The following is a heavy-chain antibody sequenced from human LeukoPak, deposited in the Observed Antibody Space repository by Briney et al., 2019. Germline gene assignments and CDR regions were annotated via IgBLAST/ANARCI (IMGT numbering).Heavy chain of an antibody. J-gene: IGHJ4*02. CDR1: GFTFSSYG. V-gene: IGHV3-30*02. D-gene: IGHD6-19*01. CDR3: AKREAVALYGHY. CDR2: IRYDGSNK. Sequence: GGSLRLSCAASGFTFSSYGMHWVRQAPGKGLEWVAFIRYDGSNKYYADSVKGRFTISRDNSENTLYLQMNSLRAEDTAVYYCAKREAVALYGHYWGQGTLVTVSS.